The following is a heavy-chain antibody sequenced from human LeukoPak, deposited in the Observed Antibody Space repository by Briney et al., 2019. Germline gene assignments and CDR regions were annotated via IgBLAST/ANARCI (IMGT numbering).Heavy chain of an antibody. CDR3: ANTRFKNLFDAFDI. CDR1: ENSFTTSW. Sequence: GESLKISCKASENSFTTSWIGWVRQMPGRGLEWMGIIYPGDSDIRYSPSFQGQVTISADKSISTAYLQWSSLKASDTAMYYCANTRFKNLFDAFDIWGQGTMVTVSS. D-gene: IGHD1-14*01. V-gene: IGHV5-51*01. CDR2: IYPGDSDI. J-gene: IGHJ3*02.